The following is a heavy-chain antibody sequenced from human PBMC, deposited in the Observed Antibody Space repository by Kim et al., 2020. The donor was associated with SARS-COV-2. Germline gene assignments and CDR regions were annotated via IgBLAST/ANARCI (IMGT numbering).Heavy chain of an antibody. D-gene: IGHD3-3*01. CDR2: IYYSGST. CDR3: ARRGADFWSGYVDV. Sequence: SETLSLTCTVSGGSISSSSYYWGWIRQPPGKGLEWIGSIYYSGSTYYNPSLKSRVTISVDTSKNQFSLKLSSVTAADTAVYYCARRGADFWSGYVDVWGQGTTVTVSS. J-gene: IGHJ6*02. CDR1: GGSISSSSYY. V-gene: IGHV4-39*01.